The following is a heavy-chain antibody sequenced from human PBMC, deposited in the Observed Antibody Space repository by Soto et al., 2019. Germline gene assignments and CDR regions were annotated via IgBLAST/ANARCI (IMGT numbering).Heavy chain of an antibody. CDR3: ARVHISGHGVDY. CDR2: ITHSGST. Sequence: SETLSLTCAVSGYSISSGYYWAWIRQPPGQGLEWFGSITHSGSTYYNPSLKSRVTISVHTSKNQFSLDLTSVTAADTAIYYCARVHISGHGVDYWGQGTLVTVSS. V-gene: IGHV4-38-2*01. CDR1: GYSISSGYY. J-gene: IGHJ4*02. D-gene: IGHD5-12*01.